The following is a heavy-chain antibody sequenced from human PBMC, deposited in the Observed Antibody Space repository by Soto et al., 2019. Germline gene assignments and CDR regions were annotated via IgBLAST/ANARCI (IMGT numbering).Heavy chain of an antibody. V-gene: IGHV4-30-4*01. CDR1: GGSISSGDYY. D-gene: IGHD3-22*01. CDR2: IYYSGST. J-gene: IGHJ4*02. CDR3: ARDRHDSSGYQRGGFDY. Sequence: LSLTCTVSGGSISSGDYYWSWIRQPPGKGLEWIGYIYYSGSTYYNPSLKSRVTISVDTSKNQFSLKLSSVTAADTAVYYCARDRHDSSGYQRGGFDYWGQGTLVTVSS.